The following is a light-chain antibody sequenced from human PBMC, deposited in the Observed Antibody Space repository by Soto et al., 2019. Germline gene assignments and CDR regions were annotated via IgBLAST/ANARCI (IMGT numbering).Light chain of an antibody. V-gene: IGKV3D-15*01. J-gene: IGKJ1*01. Sequence: EIVLTQSPATLSLSTGERVTLSCRASQSVTSSYIAWYQQKSGQAPRLLLYGASSRATGIPARFSGSGSGTEFTLTISSLQSEDFAVYYCQQYNNWPQFGQGTKVDIK. CDR3: QQYNNWPQ. CDR1: QSVTSS. CDR2: GAS.